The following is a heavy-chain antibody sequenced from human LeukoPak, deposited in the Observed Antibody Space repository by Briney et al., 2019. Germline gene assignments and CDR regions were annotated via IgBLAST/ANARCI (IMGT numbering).Heavy chain of an antibody. CDR1: GYTFTSYY. Sequence: ASVKASCKASGYTFTSYYMHWVRQAPGQGLEWMGIINPSGGSTSYAQKFQGRVTMTRDTSTSTVYMELSSLRSEDTAVYYCARDRALRFDWRHDAFDIWGQGTMVTVSS. V-gene: IGHV1-46*01. CDR3: ARDRALRFDWRHDAFDI. J-gene: IGHJ3*02. D-gene: IGHD3-9*01. CDR2: INPSGGST.